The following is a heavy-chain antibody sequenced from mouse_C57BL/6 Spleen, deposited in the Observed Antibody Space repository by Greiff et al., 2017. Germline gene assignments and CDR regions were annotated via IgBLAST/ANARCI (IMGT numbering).Heavy chain of an antibody. J-gene: IGHJ3*01. CDR2: INPTIGGP. CDR1: AYPFPTYG. D-gene: IGHD2-4*01. V-gene: IGHV1-53*01. CDR3: ARDGGLRRFAY. Sequence: QVQLQQPGPELLNPGPSVKRSCKPSAYPFPTYGRHWLKQSPGQALNWIGNINPTIGGPNYKEKFKSKATRTVDKSASTAYMQLSSLTSEDSAVYYCARDGGLRRFAYWGQGTLVTVSA.